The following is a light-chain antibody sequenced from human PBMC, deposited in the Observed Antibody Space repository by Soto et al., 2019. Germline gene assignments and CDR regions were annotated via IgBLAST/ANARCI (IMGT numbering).Light chain of an antibody. V-gene: IGKV3-20*01. J-gene: IGKJ1*01. CDR3: QQYGGSPRT. CDR2: GAS. Sequence: EIVLTQSPGTLSLSPGERATLSCRASQSINNNYLAWYQQKSGHAPRILIYGASSSATGITDRISGSGSVTDFTLTISRLEAEEFAVYYCQQYGGSPRTFGQGTKVEIK. CDR1: QSINNNY.